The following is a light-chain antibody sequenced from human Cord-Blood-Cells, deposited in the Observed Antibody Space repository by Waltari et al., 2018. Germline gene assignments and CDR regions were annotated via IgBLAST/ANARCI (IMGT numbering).Light chain of an antibody. CDR3: QQRSNWPPYT. CDR1: QSVSSY. Sequence: EIVLTQSPATLSLSPGERATLSCRASQSVSSYLAWYQQKPGQAPRLLIYDASNRATGIAARFSGSGSGTDFTLTISSLEPEDFAVYDCQQRSNWPPYTFGQGTKLEIK. J-gene: IGKJ2*01. V-gene: IGKV3-11*01. CDR2: DAS.